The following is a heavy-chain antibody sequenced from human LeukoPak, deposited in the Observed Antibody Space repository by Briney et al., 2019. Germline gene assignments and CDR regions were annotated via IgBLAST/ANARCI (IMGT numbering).Heavy chain of an antibody. V-gene: IGHV1-8*01. CDR1: GYTFTSY. D-gene: IGHD6-13*01. J-gene: IGHJ6*03. CDR3: ARGRVGQQLIYYYYMDV. CDR2: MNPNSGNT. Sequence: EASVKVSCKASGYTFTSYVNWVRQATGHGLEWMGWMNPNSGNTGYAQKFQGRVTMTRNTSISTAYMELSSLRSEDTAVYYCARGRVGQQLIYYYYMDVWGKGTTVTVSS.